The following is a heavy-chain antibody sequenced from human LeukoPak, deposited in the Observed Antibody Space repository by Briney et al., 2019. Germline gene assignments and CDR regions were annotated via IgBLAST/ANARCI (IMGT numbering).Heavy chain of an antibody. D-gene: IGHD6-19*01. V-gene: IGHV4-59*11. Sequence: SETLSLTCTVSGGSISSHFWSWIRQPPGKGLEWIGYMFYSGSTNYNPSLKSRVTISVDASKNQFSLKLTSVSAADTAVYYCARHDGAVLSGSWFDPWGQGTLVTVSS. J-gene: IGHJ5*02. CDR1: GGSISSHF. CDR2: MFYSGST. CDR3: ARHDGAVLSGSWFDP.